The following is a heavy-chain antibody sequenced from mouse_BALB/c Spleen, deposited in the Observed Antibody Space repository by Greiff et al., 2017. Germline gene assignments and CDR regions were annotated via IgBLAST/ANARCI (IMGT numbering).Heavy chain of an antibody. V-gene: IGHV5-17*02. Sequence: EVMLVESGGGLVQPGGSRKLSCAASGFTFSSFGMHWVRQAPEKGLEWVAYISSGSSTIYYADTVKGRFTISRDNPKNTLFLQMTSLRSEDTAMYYCAELGQDYWGQGTTLTVSS. CDR2: ISSGSSTI. J-gene: IGHJ2*01. D-gene: IGHD4-1*01. CDR1: GFTFSSFG. CDR3: AELGQDY.